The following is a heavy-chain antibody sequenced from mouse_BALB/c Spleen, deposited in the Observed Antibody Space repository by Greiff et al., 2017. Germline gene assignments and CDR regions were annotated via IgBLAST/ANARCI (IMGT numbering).Heavy chain of an antibody. Sequence: LQQPGSELVRPGASVKLSCKASGYTFTSYWMHWVKQRHGQGLEWIGNIYPGSGSTNYDEKFKSKGTLTVDTSSSTAYMHLSSLTSEDSAVYYCTRGGNYYGTSYWYFDVWGAGTTVTVSS. CDR2: IYPGSGST. J-gene: IGHJ1*01. V-gene: IGHV1S22*01. D-gene: IGHD1-1*01. CDR1: GYTFTSYW. CDR3: TRGGNYYGTSYWYFDV.